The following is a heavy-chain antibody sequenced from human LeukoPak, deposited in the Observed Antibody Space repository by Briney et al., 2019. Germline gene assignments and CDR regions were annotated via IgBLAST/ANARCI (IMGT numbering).Heavy chain of an antibody. J-gene: IGHJ4*02. CDR3: TLNIAGADY. CDR2: IRSKANSYAT. Sequence: PGGSLRLSCAASGFTFSGSAMHWVRQASGKGLEWVGRIRSKANSYATAYAASVKGRFTISRDDSKNTAYLQMNSLKTEDAAVYYCTLNIAGADYWGQGTLVTVSS. D-gene: IGHD2/OR15-2a*01. V-gene: IGHV3-73*01. CDR1: GFTFSGSA.